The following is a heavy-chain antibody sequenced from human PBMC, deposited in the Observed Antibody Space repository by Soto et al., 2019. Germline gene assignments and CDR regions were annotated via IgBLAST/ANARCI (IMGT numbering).Heavy chain of an antibody. Sequence: SETLSLTCAVYGGSFSCYYWSWIRQPPGKGLEWIGEINHSGSTNYNPSLKSRVTISVDTSKNQFSLKLSSVTAADTAVYYCARGPITYYYGSGSYYSRGNWFDPWGQGTLVTVSS. CDR3: ARGPITYYYGSGSYYSRGNWFDP. J-gene: IGHJ5*02. D-gene: IGHD3-10*01. CDR1: GGSFSCYY. CDR2: INHSGST. V-gene: IGHV4-34*01.